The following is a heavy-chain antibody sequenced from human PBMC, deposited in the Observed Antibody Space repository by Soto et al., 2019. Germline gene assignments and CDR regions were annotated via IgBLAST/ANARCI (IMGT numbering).Heavy chain of an antibody. Sequence: QVQLVESGGGVVQPGRSLRLSCAASGFTFSSYGMHWVRQAPGKGLEWVAVIWYDGSNKYYADSVKGRFTISRDNSKNTLYLPMNSLRAEDTAVYYCARALLWFGELLDWGQGTLVTVSS. CDR3: ARALLWFGELLD. V-gene: IGHV3-33*01. CDR2: IWYDGSNK. CDR1: GFTFSSYG. D-gene: IGHD3-10*01. J-gene: IGHJ4*02.